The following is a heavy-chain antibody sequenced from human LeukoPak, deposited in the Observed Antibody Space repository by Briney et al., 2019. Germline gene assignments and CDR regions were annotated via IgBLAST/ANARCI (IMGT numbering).Heavy chain of an antibody. V-gene: IGHV3-33*01. J-gene: IGHJ4*02. CDR2: IWYDGSNK. D-gene: IGHD5-18*01. Sequence: GGSLRLSCAASGFTFSSYGMHWVRQAPGKGLEWVAVIWYDGSNKHYADSVKGRFTISRDNSKNTLYLQMNSLRAEDTAVYYCARDRRVQLWSGDSFDYWGQGTLVTVSS. CDR1: GFTFSSYG. CDR3: ARDRRVQLWSGDSFDY.